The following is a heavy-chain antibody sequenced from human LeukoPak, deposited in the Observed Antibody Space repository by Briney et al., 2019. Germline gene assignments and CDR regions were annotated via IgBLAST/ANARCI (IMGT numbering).Heavy chain of an antibody. CDR2: IRYDGSNK. J-gene: IGHJ6*02. D-gene: IGHD6-13*01. V-gene: IGHV3-30*02. CDR3: AKDLYSYSSSWYVYYYYYGMDV. CDR1: GFTFRSYG. Sequence: GGSLRLSCAASGFTFRSYGMHWVRQAPGKGLEWVAFIRYDGSNKYYADSVKGRFTISRGNSKNTLYLQMNSLRAEDTAVYYCAKDLYSYSSSWYVYYYYYGMDVWGQGTTVTVSS.